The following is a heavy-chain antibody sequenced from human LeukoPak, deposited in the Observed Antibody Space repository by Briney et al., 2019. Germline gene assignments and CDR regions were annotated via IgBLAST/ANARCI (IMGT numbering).Heavy chain of an antibody. V-gene: IGHV1-69*13. D-gene: IGHD3-16*02. CDR2: IIPIFGTA. CDR1: GYTFTTYG. CDR3: ARGAALIVEGNFDY. J-gene: IGHJ4*02. Sequence: SVNVSCKPSGYTFTTYGISWVRQAPGQRLEWMGGIIPIFGTANYAQKFQGRVTITADESTSTAYMDLSSLRSEDTAVYYCARGAALIVEGNFDYWGQGTLVTVSS.